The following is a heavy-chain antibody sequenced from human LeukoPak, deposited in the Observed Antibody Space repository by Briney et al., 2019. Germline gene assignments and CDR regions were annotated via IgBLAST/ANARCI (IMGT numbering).Heavy chain of an antibody. CDR3: AKDVTYYHGSSGPQYWGNWFDP. Sequence: SQTLSLTCTVSGGSIRSVGYSWSWIRHHPGKGLEWIGYIAYGGTTLYHPSLKSRVTISLDTSKNLLSLNLTSVTAADTAVYYWAKDVTYYHGSSGPQYWGNWFDPRGPGTLVTGSS. CDR2: IAYGGTT. V-gene: IGHV4-31*03. J-gene: IGHJ5*02. D-gene: IGHD3-22*01. CDR1: GGSIRSVGYS.